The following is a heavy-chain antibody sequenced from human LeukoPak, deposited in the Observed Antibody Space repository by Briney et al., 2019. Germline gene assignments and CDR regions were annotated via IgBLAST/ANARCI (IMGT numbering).Heavy chain of an antibody. D-gene: IGHD1-26*01. CDR2: ISYDGSNK. V-gene: IGHV3-30*18. CDR1: GFTFNSYG. CDR3: AKDASGSYSGAAFDI. J-gene: IGHJ3*02. Sequence: GGSLRLSCAASGFTFNSYGMHWVRQAPGKGLEWVAVISYDGSNKYYADSVKGRFTISRDNSKNTLYLQMNSLRAEDTAVYYCAKDASGSYSGAAFDIWGQGTMVTVSS.